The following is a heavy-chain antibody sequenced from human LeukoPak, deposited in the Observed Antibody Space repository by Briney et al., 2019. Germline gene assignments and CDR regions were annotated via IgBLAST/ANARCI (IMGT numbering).Heavy chain of an antibody. J-gene: IGHJ3*01. CDR3: AKDLALAGTGGGFDA. Sequence: GGSLRLSCAASGFTFATYAINWVRQAPGKGLEWVSGISGDGDKAYYADSVNGRFTISRDNSRNTVSLHMSSLRAEDTALYYCAKDLALAGTGGGFDAWGQGTRVAVSS. V-gene: IGHV3-23*01. CDR2: ISGDGDKA. D-gene: IGHD6-19*01. CDR1: GFTFATYA.